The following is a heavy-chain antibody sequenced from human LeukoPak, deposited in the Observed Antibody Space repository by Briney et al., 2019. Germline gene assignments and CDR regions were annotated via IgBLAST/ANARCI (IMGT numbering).Heavy chain of an antibody. D-gene: IGHD2-15*01. V-gene: IGHV4-61*02. J-gene: IGHJ6*03. CDR2: IYTNGDT. CDR3: ARAKCCSGATCYSSYYYYLDV. Sequence: SQTLSLTCTVSGGSISSSRYYWSWIRQPAGERLEWIGRIYTNGDTNYNPSLKSRVTISIDTSKNQFSLKLSSMTAADTAVYYCARAKCCSGATCYSSYYYYLDVWGKGTTVTVSS. CDR1: GGSISSSRYY.